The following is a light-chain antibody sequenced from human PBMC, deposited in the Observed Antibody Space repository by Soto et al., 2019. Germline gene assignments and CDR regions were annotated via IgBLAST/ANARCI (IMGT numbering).Light chain of an antibody. CDR1: QSVSSTY. Sequence: EIVLTQSPGTLSLSPGERATLSCRPSQSVSSTYLAWYQQKPGQAPRLLIDGASTRATGIPDRFSGSGSETDFTLIISRLEPEDFAVYYCQEYGSSFTFGGGTKVEIK. V-gene: IGKV3-20*01. CDR2: GAS. CDR3: QEYGSSFT. J-gene: IGKJ4*01.